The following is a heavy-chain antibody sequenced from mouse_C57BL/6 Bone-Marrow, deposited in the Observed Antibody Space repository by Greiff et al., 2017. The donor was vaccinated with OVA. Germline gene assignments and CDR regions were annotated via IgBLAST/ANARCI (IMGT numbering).Heavy chain of an antibody. CDR3: AVYGCERYWYFDV. CDR1: GYAFSSSW. Sequence: QVTLKVSGPELVKPGASVKLSCKASGYAFSSSWMNWVKQRPGKGLEWIGRIYPGDGATNYNGKFKGKATLTADNSSSTDYMKLRCLKTEDSAVDVSAVYGCERYWYFDVWGTGTTVTVSS. J-gene: IGHJ1*03. CDR2: IYPGDGAT. V-gene: IGHV1-82*01. D-gene: IGHD2-2*01.